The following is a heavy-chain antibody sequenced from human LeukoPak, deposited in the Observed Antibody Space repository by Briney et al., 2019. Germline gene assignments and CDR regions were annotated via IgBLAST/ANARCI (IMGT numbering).Heavy chain of an antibody. D-gene: IGHD3-10*01. J-gene: IGHJ3*02. CDR3: AREVYYDSGSYYNKDAFDI. V-gene: IGHV1-18*01. Sequence: GASVKVSCKASGYTFTSYGISWVRQAPGQGLEWMGWISAYNGNTIYAQKLQGRVTMTTDTSTSTAYMELRSLRSDDTAVYYCAREVYYDSGSYYNKDAFDIWGQGTMVTVSS. CDR2: ISAYNGNT. CDR1: GYTFTSYG.